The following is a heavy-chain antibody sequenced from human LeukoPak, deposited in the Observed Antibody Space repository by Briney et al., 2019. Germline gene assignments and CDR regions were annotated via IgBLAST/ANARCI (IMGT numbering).Heavy chain of an antibody. CDR3: ARKDGDY. V-gene: IGHV4-4*07. Sequence: SETLSLTCSVSGASISTFHWTWFRQPAGRGLEWIGLIYSSGSTLLNPSLKNRVAMSVDLTKNQLSLKLASVTAADTAMYFCARKDGDYWGRGTLVTVSS. J-gene: IGHJ4*02. CDR2: IYSSGST. CDR1: GASISTFH.